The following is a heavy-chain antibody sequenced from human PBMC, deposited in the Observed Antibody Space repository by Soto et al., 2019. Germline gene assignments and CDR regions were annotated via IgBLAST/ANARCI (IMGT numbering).Heavy chain of an antibody. J-gene: IGHJ4*02. V-gene: IGHV4-39*01. D-gene: IGHD6-13*01. CDR1: GGSISSSSYY. CDR2: IYYSGST. CDR3: ARSSSWEYYFDY. Sequence: PSAPLSLTCTVSGGSISSSSYYWGWIRQPPGKGLEWIGSIYYSGSTYYNPSLKSRVTISVDTSKNQFSLKLSSVTAADTAVYYCARSSSWEYYFDYWGQGTLVTVSS.